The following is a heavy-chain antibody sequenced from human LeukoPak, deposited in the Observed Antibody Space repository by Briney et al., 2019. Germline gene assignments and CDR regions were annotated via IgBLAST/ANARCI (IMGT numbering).Heavy chain of an antibody. V-gene: IGHV3-9*01. J-gene: IGHJ4*02. CDR3: AKGVISSVSYYFDY. Sequence: PGGSLRLSCAASGFTFDDYAMHWVRQAPGKGLEWVSGISWNSGSIGYADSVKGRFTISRDNAKNSLYLQMNSLRAEDTALYYCAKGVISSVSYYFDYWGQGTLDTVSS. CDR2: ISWNSGSI. CDR1: GFTFDDYA. D-gene: IGHD5/OR15-5a*01.